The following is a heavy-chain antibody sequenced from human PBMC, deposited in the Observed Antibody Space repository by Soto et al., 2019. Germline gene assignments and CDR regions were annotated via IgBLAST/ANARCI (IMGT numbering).Heavy chain of an antibody. Sequence: XSVKVSCNAAGYPFTSYGISWVRQAPGQGLEWMGWISAYNGNTNYAQKLQGRVTMTTDTSTSTAYMELRSLRSDDTAVYYCARDGSIIWFGELSEYWFDPWGQGTLVTVS. J-gene: IGHJ5*02. CDR2: ISAYNGNT. CDR3: ARDGSIIWFGELSEYWFDP. V-gene: IGHV1-18*01. D-gene: IGHD3-10*01. CDR1: GYPFTSYG.